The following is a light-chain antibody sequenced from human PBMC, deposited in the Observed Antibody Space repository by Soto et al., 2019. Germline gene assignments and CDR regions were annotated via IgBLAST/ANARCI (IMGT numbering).Light chain of an antibody. Sequence: EIVLTQSPATLSLSPGERATLSCRASRIVNNYLAWYQQKPGQAPRLLIYSTSNRATGIPARFSGSGSGTDFTLTISSLEPEDFAVYYCQQRIDWPLTFGQGTKVEIK. CDR1: RIVNNY. CDR2: STS. CDR3: QQRIDWPLT. J-gene: IGKJ1*01. V-gene: IGKV3-11*01.